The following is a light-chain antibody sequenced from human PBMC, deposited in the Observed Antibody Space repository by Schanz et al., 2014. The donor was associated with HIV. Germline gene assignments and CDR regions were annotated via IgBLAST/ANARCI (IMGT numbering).Light chain of an antibody. Sequence: IVLTQSPGTLSLSPGERATLSCRASQSVSSSYLAWYQQKPGQARRLLIYGTSSRATGIPDRFSGNGSETDFTLAISSLQSGDVAVYYCQQYGSFFSFGGGTQVEIK. V-gene: IGKV3-20*01. CDR1: QSVSSSY. CDR2: GTS. J-gene: IGKJ4*01. CDR3: QQYGSFFS.